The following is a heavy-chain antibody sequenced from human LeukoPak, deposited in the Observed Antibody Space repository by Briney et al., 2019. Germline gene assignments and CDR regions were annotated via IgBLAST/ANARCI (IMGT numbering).Heavy chain of an antibody. CDR2: IYHSGST. CDR1: GYSISSGYY. D-gene: IGHD3-9*01. CDR3: ARDPGRYFDWLLIPDAFDI. J-gene: IGHJ3*02. V-gene: IGHV4-38-2*02. Sequence: SETLSLTCAVSGYSISSGYYWGWIRQPPGKGLEWIGSIYHSGSTYYNPSLKSRVTISVDTSKNQFSLKLSSVTAAGTAVYYCARDPGRYFDWLLIPDAFDIWGQGTMVTVSS.